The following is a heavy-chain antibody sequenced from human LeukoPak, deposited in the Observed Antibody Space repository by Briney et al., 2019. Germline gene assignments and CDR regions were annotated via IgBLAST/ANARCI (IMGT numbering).Heavy chain of an antibody. CDR3: AKGSQESPRTILDAFDI. CDR2: LSGSAFT. J-gene: IGHJ3*02. CDR1: GFTFNSHA. D-gene: IGHD1-1*01. V-gene: IGHV3-23*01. Sequence: AGGSLRLSCAASGFTFNSHAMSWVRQAPGKGLEGVSTLSGSAFTYYADSVNGRFTISRDTSKNTLFLDMNPLRVEDTAVYYCAKGSQESPRTILDAFDIWGQGTMVSVSS.